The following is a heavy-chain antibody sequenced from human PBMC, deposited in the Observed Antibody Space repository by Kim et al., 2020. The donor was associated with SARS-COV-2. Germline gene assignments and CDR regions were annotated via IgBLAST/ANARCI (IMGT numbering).Heavy chain of an antibody. CDR3: ARPYSGYDGDYYYGMDV. V-gene: IGHV1-69*13. J-gene: IGHJ6*02. CDR1: GGTFSSYA. D-gene: IGHD5-12*01. Sequence: SVKVSCKASGGTFSSYAISWVRQAPGQGLEWMGGIIPIFGTANYAQKFQGRVTITADESTSTAYMELSSLRSEDTAVYYCARPYSGYDGDYYYGMDVWGQGTTVTVSS. CDR2: IIPIFGTA.